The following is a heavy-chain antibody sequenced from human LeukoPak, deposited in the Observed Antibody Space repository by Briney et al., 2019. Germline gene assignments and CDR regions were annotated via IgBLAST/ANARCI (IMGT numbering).Heavy chain of an antibody. V-gene: IGHV4-34*01. Sequence: PSETLSLTCAVYGGSFSGYYWSWIRQPPGKGLEWIGEINHSGSTNYNPSLKSRVTISVDTSKNQFSLKLSSVTAADTAVYYCAARYGFWSGYYRDGMDVWGQGTTVTVFS. CDR2: INHSGST. CDR3: AARYGFWSGYYRDGMDV. D-gene: IGHD3-3*01. J-gene: IGHJ6*02. CDR1: GGSFSGYY.